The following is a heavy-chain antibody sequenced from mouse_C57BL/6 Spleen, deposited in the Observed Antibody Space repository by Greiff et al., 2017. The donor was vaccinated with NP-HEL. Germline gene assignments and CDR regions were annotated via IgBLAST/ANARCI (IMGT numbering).Heavy chain of an antibody. D-gene: IGHD2-2*01. Sequence: EVQLHQSGAELVKPGASVKLSCTASGFNIKDYYMHWVKQRTEQGLEWIGRIDPEDGETKYAPKFQGKATITADTSSNTAYLQLSSLRAEDTAVEDGARGVVTTTGYYLDDWGQGTTRTVSA. V-gene: IGHV14-2*01. CDR1: GFNIKDYY. J-gene: IGHJ2*01. CDR3: ARGVVTTTGYYLDD. CDR2: IDPEDGET.